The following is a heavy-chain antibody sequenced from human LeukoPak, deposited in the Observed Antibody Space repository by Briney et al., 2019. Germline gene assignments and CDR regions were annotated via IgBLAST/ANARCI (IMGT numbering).Heavy chain of an antibody. CDR1: GFTFSSYS. J-gene: IGHJ3*02. Sequence: TGGSLRLSCAASGFTFSSYSMNWVRQAPGKGLEWVSSISSSSSYIYYADSVKGRFTISRDNAKNSLYLQMNSLRAEDTAVYYCARESVGYYDFWSGDAFDIWGQGTMVTVSS. D-gene: IGHD3-3*01. CDR2: ISSSSSYI. CDR3: ARESVGYYDFWSGDAFDI. V-gene: IGHV3-21*01.